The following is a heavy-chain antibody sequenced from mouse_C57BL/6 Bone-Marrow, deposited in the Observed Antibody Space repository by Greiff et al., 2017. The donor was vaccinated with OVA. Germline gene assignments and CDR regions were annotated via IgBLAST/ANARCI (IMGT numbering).Heavy chain of an antibody. V-gene: IGHV1-19*01. Sequence: EVQLVESGPVLVKPGASVKMSCKASGYTFTDYYMNWVKQSHGKSLEWIGVINPYNGGTSYNQKFKGKATLTVDKSSSTAYMELNSLTSEDSAVYYCARSGDYGFDYWGQGTTLTVSS. D-gene: IGHD2-4*01. CDR1: GYTFTDYY. CDR2: INPYNGGT. J-gene: IGHJ2*01. CDR3: ARSGDYGFDY.